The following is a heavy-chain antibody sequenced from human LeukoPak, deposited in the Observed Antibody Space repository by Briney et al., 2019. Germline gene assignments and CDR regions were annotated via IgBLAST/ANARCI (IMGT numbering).Heavy chain of an antibody. D-gene: IGHD3-22*01. V-gene: IGHV1-46*01. Sequence: GASVKVSCKASGYTFTSYYMHWVRQAPGQGLEWMGIINPSGGSTSYAQKFQGRVTMTTDTSASTAYMELRSLRSDDTAVYYCARGLTPYYYDSSGYSDYWGQGTLVTVSS. CDR3: ARGLTPYYYDSSGYSDY. CDR1: GYTFTSYY. CDR2: INPSGGST. J-gene: IGHJ4*02.